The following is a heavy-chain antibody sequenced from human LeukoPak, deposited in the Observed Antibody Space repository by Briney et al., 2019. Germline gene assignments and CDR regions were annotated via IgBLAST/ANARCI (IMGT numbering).Heavy chain of an antibody. V-gene: IGHV1-46*01. CDR3: ARTMVDGGMNY. CDR1: GYTFTNFY. CDR2: INPSGGST. D-gene: IGHD2-15*01. Sequence: GASVKVSCKAFGYTFTNFYIYWVRQAPGQGLEWMGKINPSGGSTSYAQKFQGRVTMTRDTSTSTVYMELSSLRSEDTAVYYCARTMVDGGMNYWGQGNLVTVSS. J-gene: IGHJ4*02.